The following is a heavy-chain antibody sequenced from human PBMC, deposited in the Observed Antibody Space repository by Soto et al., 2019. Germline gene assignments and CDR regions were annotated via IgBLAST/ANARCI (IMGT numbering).Heavy chain of an antibody. CDR3: ARHHITMVRGDLDY. V-gene: IGHV1-18*01. J-gene: IGHJ4*02. CDR2: ISPSNGYT. Sequence: QVQLVQSGAEVKKPGASVKVSCKASGYTFTNYGISWVRQAPGQGLEWLGWISPSNGYTSYAQKLQGRVSVTTDTSTSTVYMDLRSLRSDDTAVYYCARHHITMVRGDLDYWGQGTLVTVSS. CDR1: GYTFTNYG. D-gene: IGHD3-10*01.